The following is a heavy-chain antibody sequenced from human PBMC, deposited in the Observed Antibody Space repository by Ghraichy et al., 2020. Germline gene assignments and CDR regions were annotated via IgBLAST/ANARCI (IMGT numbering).Heavy chain of an antibody. Sequence: SETLSLTCTVSGGSISSGGYYWSWIRQHPGKGLEWIGYIYYSGSTYYNPSLKSRVTISVDTSKDQFSLKLTSVTAADTAVYYCARGFSNSWFKGVNDAPYFDYWGQGALVTVSS. J-gene: IGHJ4*02. CDR1: GGSISSGGYY. D-gene: IGHD6-13*01. CDR2: IYYSGST. V-gene: IGHV4-30-4*08. CDR3: ARGFSNSWFKGVNDAPYFDY.